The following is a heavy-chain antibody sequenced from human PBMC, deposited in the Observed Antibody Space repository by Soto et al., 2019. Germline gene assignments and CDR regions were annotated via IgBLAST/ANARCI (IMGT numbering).Heavy chain of an antibody. J-gene: IGHJ5*02. V-gene: IGHV4-59*11. CDR1: GGSISSHY. Sequence: SETLSLTCTVSGGSISSHYWSWIRQPPGKGLEWIGCIYYSGSTNYNPSLKSRVTISVDTSKNQFSLKLSSVTAADTAVYYCARVGGSYYGYWFDPWGQGTLVTVSS. D-gene: IGHD1-26*01. CDR2: IYYSGST. CDR3: ARVGGSYYGYWFDP.